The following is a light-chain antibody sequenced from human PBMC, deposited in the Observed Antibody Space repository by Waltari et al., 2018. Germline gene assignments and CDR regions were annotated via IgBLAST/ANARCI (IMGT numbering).Light chain of an antibody. V-gene: IGKV3-20*01. J-gene: IGKJ4*01. CDR2: GAS. CDR3: QQYDISPLT. Sequence: EIVLTQSPGTLSLSPGERATLSCRASQTVRTTYLAWYQQKPGQAPPLLIYGASSRATGIPDRFSGMGSGTDFSLTISSLEPEDFAVYYCQQYDISPLTFGGGTKVEIK. CDR1: QTVRTTY.